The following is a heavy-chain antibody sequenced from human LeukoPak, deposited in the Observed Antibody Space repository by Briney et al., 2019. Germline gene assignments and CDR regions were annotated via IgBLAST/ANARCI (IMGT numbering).Heavy chain of an antibody. CDR2: IYPGDSDT. CDR1: GYSFTSYW. J-gene: IGHJ3*01. CDR3: ARPDYYDSSGYYYVGAFDL. Sequence: LGESLKISCKGSGYSFTSYWIGWVRQMPGKGLEWMGIIYPGDSDTRYNPSFQGQVTISADKSISTAYLQWSSLKASDTAMYYCARPDYYDSSGYYYVGAFDLWGQGTMVTVSS. V-gene: IGHV5-51*01. D-gene: IGHD3-22*01.